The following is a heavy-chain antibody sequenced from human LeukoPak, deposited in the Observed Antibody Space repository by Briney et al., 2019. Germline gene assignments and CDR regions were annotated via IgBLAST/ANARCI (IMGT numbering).Heavy chain of an antibody. V-gene: IGHV1-8*01. J-gene: IGHJ4*02. CDR3: ARGGDGYNYWHY. Sequence: ASVKVSCKASGYTFTSYDINWVRQATGQGLEWMGWMNPNSGNTGYAQKFQGRVTMTRNTSISTAYMELSSLGSEDTAVYYCARGGDGYNYWHYWGQGTLVTVSS. D-gene: IGHD5-24*01. CDR1: GYTFTSYD. CDR2: MNPNSGNT.